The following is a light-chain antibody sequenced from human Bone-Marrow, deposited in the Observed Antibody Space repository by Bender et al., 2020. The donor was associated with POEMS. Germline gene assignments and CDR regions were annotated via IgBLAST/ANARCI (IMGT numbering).Light chain of an antibody. V-gene: IGLV7-43*01. J-gene: IGLJ3*02. Sequence: QTVVTQEPSLTVSPGGTVTLTCASSTGPVTSGYYPNWFQQKPGQAPRALIYNTSNKHSWTPARFSGSLLGGKAALTLSGVQPEDEAEYYCLLSYYDSSLVFGGGTKLTVL. CDR1: TGPVTSGYY. CDR2: NTS. CDR3: LLSYYDSSLV.